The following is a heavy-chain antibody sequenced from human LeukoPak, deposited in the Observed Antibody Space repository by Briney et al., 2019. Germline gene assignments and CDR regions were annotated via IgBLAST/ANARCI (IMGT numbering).Heavy chain of an antibody. V-gene: IGHV4-38-2*02. J-gene: IGHJ4*02. Sequence: SETLSLTCTVSGYSISSGYYWGWIRQPPGQGLEWSGSIYHSGSTYYNPSLKSRVTISVDTSKNQFSLKLSSVTAADTAVYYCAREAGGSCNYWGQGTLVTVSS. CDR1: GYSISSGYY. CDR3: AREAGGSCNY. D-gene: IGHD2-15*01. CDR2: IYHSGST.